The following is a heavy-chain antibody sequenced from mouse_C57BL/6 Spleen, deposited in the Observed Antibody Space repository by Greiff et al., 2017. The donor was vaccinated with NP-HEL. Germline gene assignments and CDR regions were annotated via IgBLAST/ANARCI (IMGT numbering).Heavy chain of an antibody. Sequence: EVMLVESGGGLVKPGGSLKLSCAASGFTFSDYGMHWVRQAPEKGLEWVAYISSGSSTIYYADTVKGRFTISRDNAKNTLFLQMTSLRSEDTAMYYCAREDYYGSSYSFAYWGQGTLVTVSA. D-gene: IGHD1-1*01. J-gene: IGHJ3*01. CDR3: AREDYYGSSYSFAY. CDR1: GFTFSDYG. V-gene: IGHV5-17*01. CDR2: ISSGSSTI.